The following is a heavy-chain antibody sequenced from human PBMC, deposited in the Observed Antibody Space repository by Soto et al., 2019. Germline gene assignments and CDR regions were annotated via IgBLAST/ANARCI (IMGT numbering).Heavy chain of an antibody. V-gene: IGHV3-15*01. Sequence: EVQLVESGGGLVKPGGSLRLSCEASGFTFIYAWMSWVRQAPGKGLEWVGHIKSNTDGGTTDYAAPVNGRFTISRDDSKTTLYLQMSSLKTEDTAVYYCTPDPNLAAAGGSDPWGQGTLVTVSS. D-gene: IGHD6-13*01. J-gene: IGHJ5*02. CDR3: TPDPNLAAAGGSDP. CDR2: IKSNTDGGTT. CDR1: GFTFIYAW.